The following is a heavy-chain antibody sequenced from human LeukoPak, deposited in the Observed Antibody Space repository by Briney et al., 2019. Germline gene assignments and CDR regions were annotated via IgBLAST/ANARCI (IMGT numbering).Heavy chain of an antibody. D-gene: IGHD3-16*01. V-gene: IGHV3-33*01. CDR2: IWYDGSNK. J-gene: IGHJ4*02. CDR1: GFTFSSYG. CDR3: APDHGGY. Sequence: PGGSLRLSCVASGFTFSSYGMHWVRQTPGKGLEWVAIIWYDGSNKFYADSVRGRFTISRDNSKNTLYLQMNSLRAEDTAVYYCAPDHGGYWGQGALVTVSS.